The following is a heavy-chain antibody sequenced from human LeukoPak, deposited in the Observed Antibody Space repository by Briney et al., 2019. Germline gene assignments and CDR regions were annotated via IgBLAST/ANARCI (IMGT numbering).Heavy chain of an antibody. V-gene: IGHV3-74*01. CDR2: INSDGSST. J-gene: IGHJ3*02. D-gene: IGHD4-17*01. CDR3: ASHGDYNAFDI. Sequence: PGGSWRLSCAASGVTFSNYWMHWGRQAPGKGLVWGSRINSDGSSTSYAGSVRGRFTISRDNAKPTLYLPMNRLRAEDTAAYYCASHGDYNAFDICGQGTVVTVSS. CDR1: GVTFSNYW.